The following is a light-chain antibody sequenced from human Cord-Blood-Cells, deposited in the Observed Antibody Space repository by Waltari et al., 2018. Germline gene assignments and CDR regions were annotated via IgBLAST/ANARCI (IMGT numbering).Light chain of an antibody. J-gene: IGKJ4*01. V-gene: IGKV3-11*01. CDR3: QQRSNWPLT. CDR1: QGVSSY. Sequence: GWASQGVSSYLAWYQQKPGQAPRLLIYDASNMATGIPSRFSGSGSGTDFTLTISSLEPEDFAVYYCQQRSNWPLTFGGGTKVEIK. CDR2: DAS.